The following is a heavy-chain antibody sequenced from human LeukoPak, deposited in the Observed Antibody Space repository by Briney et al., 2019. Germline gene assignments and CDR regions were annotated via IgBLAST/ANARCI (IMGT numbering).Heavy chain of an antibody. CDR1: GFTFDDYA. J-gene: IGHJ2*01. CDR3: AKGQGYGDYWYFDL. CDR2: ISGDGGST. D-gene: IGHD5-12*01. V-gene: IGHV3-43*02. Sequence: GGSLRLSCAASGFTFDDYAMHWVRQAPGKGLEWVSLISGDGGSTYYADSVKGRFTISRDNSKNSLYLQMNSLRTEDTALYYCAKGQGYGDYWYFDLWGRVALVTVSS.